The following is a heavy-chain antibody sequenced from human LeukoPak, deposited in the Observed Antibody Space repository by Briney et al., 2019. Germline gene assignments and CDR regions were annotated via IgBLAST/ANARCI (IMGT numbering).Heavy chain of an antibody. CDR2: IHYGGGT. J-gene: IGHJ4*02. V-gene: IGHV4-59*01. CDR3: AGGGYCSSSSCFAPLFDW. Sequence: SETLSLTCTVSGASISRYYWSWSRQPPGKGLEWIGYIHYGGGTNYNASLKSRVAMSLDTSKNQFSLRLRSVTAADTALYFCAGGGYCSSSSCFAPLFDWWGQGTLVTVSS. D-gene: IGHD2-2*01. CDR1: GASISRYY.